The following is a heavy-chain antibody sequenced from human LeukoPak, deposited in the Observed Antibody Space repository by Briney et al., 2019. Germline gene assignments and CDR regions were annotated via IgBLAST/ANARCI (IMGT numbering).Heavy chain of an antibody. D-gene: IGHD3-10*01. CDR3: AKDGSAGITMVRGGSCDY. V-gene: IGHV3-30*02. Sequence: GGSLRLSCAASGFTFSSYGMHWVRQAPGKGLEWVAFIRYDGSNKYYADSVKGRFTISRDNSKNTLYLQMNSPRAEDTAVYYCAKDGSAGITMVRGGSCDYWGQGTLVTVSS. CDR1: GFTFSSYG. J-gene: IGHJ4*02. CDR2: IRYDGSNK.